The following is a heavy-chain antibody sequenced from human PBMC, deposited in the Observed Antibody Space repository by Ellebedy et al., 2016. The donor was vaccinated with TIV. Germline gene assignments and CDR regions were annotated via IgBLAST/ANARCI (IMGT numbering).Heavy chain of an antibody. CDR1: GGIFRSYA. D-gene: IGHD3-10*02. CDR2: IIALFGTT. V-gene: IGHV1-69*13. Sequence: ASVKVSCKASGGIFRSYAISWVRQAPGQGLEWMGGIIALFGTTNYAQKFQGRVTITADESTSTVYMELSSLRSEDTAMYYCARDNHYYVQYLQQWGQGTLVTVSS. CDR3: ARDNHYYVQYLQQ. J-gene: IGHJ1*01.